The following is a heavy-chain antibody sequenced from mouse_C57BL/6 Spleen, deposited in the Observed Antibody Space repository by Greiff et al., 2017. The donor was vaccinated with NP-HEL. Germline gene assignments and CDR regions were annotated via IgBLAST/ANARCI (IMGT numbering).Heavy chain of an antibody. Sequence: QVQLQQSGAELVKPGASVKMSCKASGYTFTSYWITWVKQRPGQGLEWIGDIYPGSGSTNYNEKFKSKATLTVDTSSSTAYMQLSSLTSEDSAVYYCARHYGSRGGYFDVWGTGTTVTVAS. CDR1: GYTFTSYW. CDR2: IYPGSGST. CDR3: ARHYGSRGGYFDV. J-gene: IGHJ1*03. V-gene: IGHV1-55*01. D-gene: IGHD1-1*01.